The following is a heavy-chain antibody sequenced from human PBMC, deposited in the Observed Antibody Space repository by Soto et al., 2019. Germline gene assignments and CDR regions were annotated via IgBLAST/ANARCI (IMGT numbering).Heavy chain of an antibody. J-gene: IGHJ6*02. CDR3: ARRGAVAGTDGYYYYYYGMDV. Sequence: PGESLKISCKGSGYSFTSYWISWVRQMPGKGLEWMGRIDPSDSYTNYSPSFQGHVTISADKSISTAYLQWSSLKASDTAMYYCARRGAVAGTDGYYYYYYGMDVWGQGTTVTVSS. D-gene: IGHD6-19*01. CDR1: GYSFTSYW. CDR2: IDPSDSYT. V-gene: IGHV5-10-1*01.